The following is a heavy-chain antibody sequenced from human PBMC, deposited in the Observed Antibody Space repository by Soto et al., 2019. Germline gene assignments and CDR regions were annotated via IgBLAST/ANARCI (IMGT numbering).Heavy chain of an antibody. V-gene: IGHV6-1*01. CDR3: ARDLVVPAAMQLHAFDI. D-gene: IGHD2-2*01. Sequence: SQTLSLTCAISGDSVSSNSAAWNWIRQSPSRGLEWLGRTYYRSKWYNDYAVSVKSRITINPDTSKNKFSLQLNSVTPEDTAVYYCARDLVVPAAMQLHAFDIWGQGTMVTVSS. CDR1: GDSVSSNSAA. J-gene: IGHJ3*02. CDR2: TYYRSKWYN.